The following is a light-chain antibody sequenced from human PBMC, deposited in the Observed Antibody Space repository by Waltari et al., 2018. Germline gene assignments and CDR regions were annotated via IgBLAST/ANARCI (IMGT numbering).Light chain of an antibody. CDR2: END. J-gene: IGLJ2*01. CDR1: RLGGPF. V-gene: IGLV3-1*01. CDR3: QTWDSTTTWI. Sequence: YDLPHPPPVSVSPGQPAPITSLGYRLGGPFFCWYQQKPGQSPVVVIYENDQRPSGVPERFSGSNSGDTATLTISGTQAMDEADYYCQTWDSTTTWIFGGGTKLTVL.